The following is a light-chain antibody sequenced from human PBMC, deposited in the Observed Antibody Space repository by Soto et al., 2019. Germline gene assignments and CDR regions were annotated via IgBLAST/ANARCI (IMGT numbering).Light chain of an antibody. CDR2: ASS. CDR1: QSVGSSY. Sequence: ENVLTQSPGTLSLSPGESATLSCRASQSVGSSYLAWYQQKPGQAPRLLIYASSTRATGIPDMFSGSGSGTDFTLTISRLEPEDFAEYYCQQYGSSPWTFGQGTKVEIK. CDR3: QQYGSSPWT. V-gene: IGKV3-20*01. J-gene: IGKJ1*01.